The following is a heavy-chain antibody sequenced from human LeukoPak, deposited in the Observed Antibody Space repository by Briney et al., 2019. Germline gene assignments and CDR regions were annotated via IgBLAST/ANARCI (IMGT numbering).Heavy chain of an antibody. CDR3: ARDDVKNWFDP. CDR2: ISYSSSTI. D-gene: IGHD3-16*01. CDR1: GFTFSSYS. V-gene: IGHV3-48*01. J-gene: IGHJ5*02. Sequence: GGSLRLSCAASGFTFSSYSMNWVRQAPGKGLEWVSYISYSSSTIYYADSVEGRFTISRDNAKNSLYLQMNSLRAEDTAVYYCARDDVKNWFDPWGQGTLVTVSS.